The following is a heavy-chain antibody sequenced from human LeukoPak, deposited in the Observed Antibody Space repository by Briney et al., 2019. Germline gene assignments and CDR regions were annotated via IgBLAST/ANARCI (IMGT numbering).Heavy chain of an antibody. CDR3: ARDLQKYSGYNGLGY. CDR2: IKQDESEK. D-gene: IGHD5-12*01. Sequence: GGSLRLSCVFSGFTFSNYWMTWVRQAPGKGLEWVANIKQDESEKYYVDSVKGRFTISRANAENSLYLQMNSLRAEDTAVYYCARDLQKYSGYNGLGYWGQGTLVTVSS. J-gene: IGHJ4*02. V-gene: IGHV3-7*01. CDR1: GFTFSNYW.